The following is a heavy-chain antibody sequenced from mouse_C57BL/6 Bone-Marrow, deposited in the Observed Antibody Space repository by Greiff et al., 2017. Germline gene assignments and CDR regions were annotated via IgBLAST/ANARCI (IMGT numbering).Heavy chain of an antibody. CDR3: ARRAYYYGSGYGYFDV. CDR2: IHPKSGST. D-gene: IGHD1-1*01. CDR1: GYTLTSYW. V-gene: IGHV1-64*01. Sequence: VQLQQSGAELVKPGASVKLSCKASGYTLTSYWMHWVKQRPGQGLGWIGMIHPKSGSTNYNANFKSKATLTVDKSSSTAYVQLSSMTSADAAVYYYARRAYYYGSGYGYFDVWGTGTTVTVSS. J-gene: IGHJ1*03.